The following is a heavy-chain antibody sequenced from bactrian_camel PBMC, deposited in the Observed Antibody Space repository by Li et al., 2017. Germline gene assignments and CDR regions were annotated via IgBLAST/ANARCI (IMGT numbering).Heavy chain of an antibody. CDR3: AAALLSGFCRNWAY. D-gene: IGHD7*01. J-gene: IGHJ4*01. Sequence: HVQLVESGGGSVQAGGSLKLSCGISGYLDSSYCMGWFRQVVGKEREGVASLGRDGHTTYADSVKGRFTISKDNVKNTLFLQMNSLKPEDTAMYYCAAALLSGFCRNWAYWGPGTQVTVS. CDR1: GYLDSSYC. CDR2: LGRDGHT. V-gene: IGHV3S53*01.